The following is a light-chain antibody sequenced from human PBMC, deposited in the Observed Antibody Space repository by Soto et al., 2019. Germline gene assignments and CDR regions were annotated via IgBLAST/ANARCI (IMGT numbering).Light chain of an antibody. Sequence: IVLTQSPGTLSLSPGERATLSCRASQTITSRSLAWHQQKPDQPPRLLITSISTRATGIPDRFSGSGSGAYFTLTITRLEPDDFAVYYCQQFQNSRTFGQGTKVEIK. J-gene: IGKJ1*01. CDR2: SIS. CDR1: QTITSRS. V-gene: IGKV3-20*01. CDR3: QQFQNSRT.